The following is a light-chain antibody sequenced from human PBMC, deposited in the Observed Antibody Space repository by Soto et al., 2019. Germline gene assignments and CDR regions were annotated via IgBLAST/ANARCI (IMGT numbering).Light chain of an antibody. J-gene: IGKJ4*01. CDR3: QQGNNWPLT. CDR1: QSVITC. CDR2: DAS. V-gene: IGKV3-11*01. Sequence: ENVLTQSPATLSLSPGERATLSCRASQSVITCLAWYQQKPGQGPRLLIYDASNRATGIPARFSGSGSGTDFTLTISSLEPEDFAVYYCQQGNNWPLTFGGGTKVEIK.